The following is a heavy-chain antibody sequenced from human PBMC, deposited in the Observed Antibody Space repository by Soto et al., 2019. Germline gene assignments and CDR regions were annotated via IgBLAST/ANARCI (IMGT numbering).Heavy chain of an antibody. Sequence: EVQLLESGGGLVQPGGSLRLSCAASGFTFSSYAMSWVRQAPGKGLEWVSAISGSGGSTYYADSVKGRFTISRDNSKNTLYLQMNSLRAEDTAVYYCAKERGKQGPAAILDPYFDYWGQGTLVTVSS. D-gene: IGHD2-2*02. J-gene: IGHJ4*02. CDR1: GFTFSSYA. CDR2: ISGSGGST. V-gene: IGHV3-23*01. CDR3: AKERGKQGPAAILDPYFDY.